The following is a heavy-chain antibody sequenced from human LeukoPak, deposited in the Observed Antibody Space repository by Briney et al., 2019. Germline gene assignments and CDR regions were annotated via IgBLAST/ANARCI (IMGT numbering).Heavy chain of an antibody. CDR3: AKRPSDYGDYLSYFAY. CDR1: GFSFISYG. V-gene: IGHV3-30*18. J-gene: IGHJ4*02. Sequence: GGSLRLSCAASGFSFISYGMHWVRQAPGKGLEWVGVISDDGRSKDYADSVKGRFTISRDNSKDTLYLQMNSLRAEDTAVYYCAKRPSDYGDYLSYFAYWGQGTLVTVSS. D-gene: IGHD4-17*01. CDR2: ISDDGRSK.